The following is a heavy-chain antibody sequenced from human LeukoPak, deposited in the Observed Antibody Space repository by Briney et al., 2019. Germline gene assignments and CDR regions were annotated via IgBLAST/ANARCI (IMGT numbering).Heavy chain of an antibody. D-gene: IGHD3-10*01. CDR2: IYYSGST. CDR3: TREISGSCNY. CDR1: GGSISRSSYY. V-gene: IGHV4-39*01. Sequence: SETLSLTCTVSGGSISRSSYYWGWIRQPPGKGLEWIGTIYYSGSTYYNPSLKSRVTISVDTSKNQFSLKLSSVTAADTAVYYCTREISGSCNYWGQGALVTVSS. J-gene: IGHJ4*02.